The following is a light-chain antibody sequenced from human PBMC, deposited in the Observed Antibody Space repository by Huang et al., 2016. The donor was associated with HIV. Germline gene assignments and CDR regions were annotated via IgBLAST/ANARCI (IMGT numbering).Light chain of an antibody. V-gene: IGKV3-15*01. CDR2: CAS. Sequence: EIVMTQSPATLSLSPGERATLSCRASPSVNSNLAWYQQKPGQAPRLLIYCASTRATGVPGRFSGSGSGTEFTLTISSLQSEDFAVYYCQQYSKWPPNTFGQGTKLESK. CDR3: QQYSKWPPNT. CDR1: PSVNSN. J-gene: IGKJ2*01.